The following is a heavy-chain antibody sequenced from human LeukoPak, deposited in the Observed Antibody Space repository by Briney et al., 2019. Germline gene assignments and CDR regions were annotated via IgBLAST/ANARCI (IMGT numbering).Heavy chain of an antibody. J-gene: IGHJ5*02. D-gene: IGHD2-15*01. CDR3: ARDGCSGCSCYWNWFDP. Sequence: SETLSLTCTVSGGSISSYYWSWIRQPPGKGLEWIGYIYYSGSTNYNPSLKSRVTISVDTSKNQFSLKLSSVTAADTAVYYCARDGCSGCSCYWNWFDPWGQGTLVTVSS. CDR2: IYYSGST. V-gene: IGHV4-59*01. CDR1: GGSISSYY.